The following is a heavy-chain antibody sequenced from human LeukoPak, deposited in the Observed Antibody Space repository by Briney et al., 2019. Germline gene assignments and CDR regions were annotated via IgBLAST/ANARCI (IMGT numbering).Heavy chain of an antibody. CDR3: AKETGYGGNFPLDY. D-gene: IGHD4-23*01. V-gene: IGHV3-43*02. Sequence: GGSLRLSCAASGFTFDDYAMHWVRQAPGKGLEWVSLISGDGGSTYYADSVKGRFTISRDNSKNSLYLQMNSLRAEDTALYYCAKETGYGGNFPLDYWGQGTLVTVSS. CDR1: GFTFDDYA. CDR2: ISGDGGST. J-gene: IGHJ4*02.